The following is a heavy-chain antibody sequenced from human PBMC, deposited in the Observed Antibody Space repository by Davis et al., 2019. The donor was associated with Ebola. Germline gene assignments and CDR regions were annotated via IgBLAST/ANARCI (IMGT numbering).Heavy chain of an antibody. Sequence: SLKISCAASGFTFSSYGMHWVRQAPGKGLEWGAVISYDGSNKYYADSVKGRFTISRDNSKNTLYLQMNSLRAEDTAVYYCASTPRWELLPGGDYWGQGTLVTVSS. J-gene: IGHJ4*02. D-gene: IGHD1-26*01. V-gene: IGHV3-30*03. CDR1: GFTFSSYG. CDR2: ISYDGSNK. CDR3: ASTPRWELLPGGDY.